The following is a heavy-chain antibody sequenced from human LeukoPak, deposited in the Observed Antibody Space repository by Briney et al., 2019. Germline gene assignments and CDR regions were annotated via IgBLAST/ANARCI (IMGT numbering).Heavy chain of an antibody. V-gene: IGHV3-21*01. CDR1: GFTFSSYS. CDR3: ARDYYGSGSYPFDY. CDR2: ISSSSSYI. D-gene: IGHD3-10*01. Sequence: GGSLRLSCAASGFTFSSYSMNWVRRAPGKGLEWVSSISSSSSYIYYADSVKGRFTISRDNAKNSLYLQMNSLRAEDTAVYYCARDYYGSGSYPFDYWGQGTLVTVSS. J-gene: IGHJ4*02.